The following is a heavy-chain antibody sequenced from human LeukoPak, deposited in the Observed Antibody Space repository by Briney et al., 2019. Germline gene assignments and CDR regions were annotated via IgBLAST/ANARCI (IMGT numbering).Heavy chain of an antibody. CDR1: NYSISTDYY. Sequence: SETLSLTCSVSNYSISTDYYWGWIRQPPGKGLEWIGTMYHSGSTYYNPPLKSRVTISVDTSKNQFSLKLSSVTAADTAVYYCARGQGPSFDYWGQGTLVTVSS. CDR3: ARGQGPSFDY. J-gene: IGHJ4*02. V-gene: IGHV4-38-2*02. CDR2: MYHSGST.